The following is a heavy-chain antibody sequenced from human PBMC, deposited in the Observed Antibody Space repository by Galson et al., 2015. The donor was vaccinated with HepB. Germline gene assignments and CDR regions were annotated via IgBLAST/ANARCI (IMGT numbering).Heavy chain of an antibody. D-gene: IGHD6-13*01. Sequence: SLRPSCAASGFTFDDYAMHWVRQAPGKGLEWVSGISWNSGSIGYADSVKGRFTISRDNAKNSLYLQMNSLRAEDTALYYCAKEGYSSSWYDVYYYYYMDVWGKGTTVTVSS. J-gene: IGHJ6*03. CDR3: AKEGYSSSWYDVYYYYYMDV. CDR2: ISWNSGSI. CDR1: GFTFDDYA. V-gene: IGHV3-9*01.